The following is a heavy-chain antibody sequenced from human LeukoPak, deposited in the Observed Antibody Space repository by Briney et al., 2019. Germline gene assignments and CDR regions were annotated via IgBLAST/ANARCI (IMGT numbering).Heavy chain of an antibody. Sequence: SETLSLTCAVSGDSISSGDYSCSWIRQPSGKGLEWIGYIFHSGSSYYNPSLKSRVTISVDKYKNQFSLRLTSVTAADTAVYYCARELWFVNAPGSWFDPWGQGTLVTVSS. D-gene: IGHD3-10*01. J-gene: IGHJ5*02. V-gene: IGHV4-30-2*01. CDR2: IFHSGSS. CDR1: GDSISSGDYS. CDR3: ARELWFVNAPGSWFDP.